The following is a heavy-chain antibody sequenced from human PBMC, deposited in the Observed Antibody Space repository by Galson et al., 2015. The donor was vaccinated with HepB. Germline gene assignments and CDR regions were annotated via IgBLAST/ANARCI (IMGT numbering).Heavy chain of an antibody. V-gene: IGHV1-69*13. CDR1: GGTFSSYA. CDR2: IIPIFGKA. J-gene: IGHJ3*02. Sequence: SVKVSCKASGGTFSSYAISWVRQAPGQGLEWMGWIIPIFGKANYAQKLQGRVTITADESTSTAYMELSSLRSEDTAVYYCARSNNDAFDIWGQGTMVTVSS. CDR3: ARSNNDAFDI. D-gene: IGHD1/OR15-1a*01.